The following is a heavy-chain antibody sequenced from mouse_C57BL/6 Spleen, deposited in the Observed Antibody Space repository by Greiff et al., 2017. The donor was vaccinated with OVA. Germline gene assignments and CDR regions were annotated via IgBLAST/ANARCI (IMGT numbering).Heavy chain of an antibody. D-gene: IGHD1-1*01. V-gene: IGHV1-72*01. CDR3: ARPPFTTVGATDYDAMDY. CDR1: GYTFTSYW. Sequence: QVQLKQPGAELVKPGASVKLSCKASGYTFTSYWMHWVKQRPGRGLEWIGRIEPNSGGTKYNEKIKSKAKLTVEKPASTAYMQLSSLTSVDSAVYYCARPPFTTVGATDYDAMDYWGQGTSVTVSS. J-gene: IGHJ4*01. CDR2: IEPNSGGT.